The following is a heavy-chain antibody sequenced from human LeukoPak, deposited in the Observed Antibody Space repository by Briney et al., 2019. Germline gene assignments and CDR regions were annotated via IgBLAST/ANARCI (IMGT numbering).Heavy chain of an antibody. J-gene: IGHJ4*02. D-gene: IGHD1-26*01. V-gene: IGHV3-64D*06. CDR2: ISSNGGST. CDR3: VKDASGSSLIDTYY. CDR1: GFTFSSYA. Sequence: GGSLRLSCSASGFTFSSYAMHWVCQAPGKGLEYVSAISSNGGSTYYADSVKGRFTISRDNSKNTLYLQMSSLRAEDTAVYYCVKDASGSSLIDTYYWGQGTLVTVSS.